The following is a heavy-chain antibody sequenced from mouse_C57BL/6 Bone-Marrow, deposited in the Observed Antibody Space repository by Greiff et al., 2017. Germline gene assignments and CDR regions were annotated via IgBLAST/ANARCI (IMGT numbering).Heavy chain of an antibody. CDR1: GYTFTSYG. Sequence: QVQLQQSGAELARPGASVKLSCKASGYTFTSYGISWVKQRTGQGLEWIGEIYPRSGNTYYNEKFKGKATLTADKASSTAYMELRSLTSEDSAGYFCARSTYYGSPAWFAYWGQGTLVTVSA. D-gene: IGHD1-1*01. V-gene: IGHV1-81*01. CDR3: ARSTYYGSPAWFAY. CDR2: IYPRSGNT. J-gene: IGHJ3*01.